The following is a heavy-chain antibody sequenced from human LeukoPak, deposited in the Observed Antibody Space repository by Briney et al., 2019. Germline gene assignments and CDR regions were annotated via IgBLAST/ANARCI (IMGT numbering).Heavy chain of an antibody. Sequence: GASVRVSCKASGYTFTGYYMHWVRQAPGQGLEWMGWINPNSGGTNYAQKFQGRVTMTRDTSISTAYMELSRLRSDDTAVYYCARGGLYGDYAFDYWGQGTLVTVSS. V-gene: IGHV1-2*02. D-gene: IGHD4-17*01. J-gene: IGHJ4*02. CDR1: GYTFTGYY. CDR3: ARGGLYGDYAFDY. CDR2: INPNSGGT.